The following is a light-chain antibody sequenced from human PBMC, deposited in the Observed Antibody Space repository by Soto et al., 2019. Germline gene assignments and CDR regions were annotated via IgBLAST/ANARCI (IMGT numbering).Light chain of an antibody. V-gene: IGKV3D-15*01. J-gene: IGKJ5*01. Sequence: EIVMTQSPATLSVSLGERATLSCRASQSVSSYLAWYQQKPGQAPRLLIYGASTRATGIPARFSGSGSGTEFTLTISSLQSEDFAVYYCQQYNNWRITFGQGTRLEIK. CDR1: QSVSSY. CDR2: GAS. CDR3: QQYNNWRIT.